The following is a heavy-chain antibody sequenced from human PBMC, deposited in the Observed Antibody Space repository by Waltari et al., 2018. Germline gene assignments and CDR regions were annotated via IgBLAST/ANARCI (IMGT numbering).Heavy chain of an antibody. D-gene: IGHD6-6*01. J-gene: IGHJ4*02. V-gene: IGHV6-1*01. Sequence: QVQLQQSGPGLVKPSQTLSLTCAISGDSVSSNSAAWNWIRQSPSRGLEWLGRTYYRSKWYNDYAVSVKRRITINPDPSKNQFSLQLNSVTPEDTAVYYCARERAGSIEMATIAEFDYWGQGTLVTVSS. CDR3: ARERAGSIEMATIAEFDY. CDR1: GDSVSSNSAA. CDR2: TYYRSKWYN.